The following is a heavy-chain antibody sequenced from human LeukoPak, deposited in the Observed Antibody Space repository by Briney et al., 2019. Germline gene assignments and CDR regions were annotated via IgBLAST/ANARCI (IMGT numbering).Heavy chain of an antibody. V-gene: IGHV4-59*01. J-gene: IGHJ6*02. CDR2: XYYSGST. D-gene: IGHD2/OR15-2a*01. CDR3: ARDGFYGRTEDYYYYYGMDV. Sequence: PSETLSLTCTVSGGSISSYYWSWIRQPPGKGLEXXXXXYYSGSTNYNPSLKSRVTISVDTSKNQFSLKLSSVTAADTAVYYCARDGFYGRTEDYYYYYGMDVWGQGTTVTVSS. CDR1: GGSISSYY.